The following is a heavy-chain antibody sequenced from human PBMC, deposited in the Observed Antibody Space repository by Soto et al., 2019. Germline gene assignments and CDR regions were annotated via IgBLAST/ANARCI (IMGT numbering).Heavy chain of an antibody. Sequence: GESRKISCKGSGYSFTSYWIGWVRQMPGKGLEWMGIIYPGDSDTRYSPSFQGQVTISADKSISTAYLQWSSPKASDTAMYYCARHPTRSLYGDYVRRYYYYGMDVWGQGTTVTVSS. CDR1: GYSFTSYW. CDR2: IYPGDSDT. CDR3: ARHPTRSLYGDYVRRYYYYGMDV. V-gene: IGHV5-51*01. D-gene: IGHD4-17*01. J-gene: IGHJ6*02.